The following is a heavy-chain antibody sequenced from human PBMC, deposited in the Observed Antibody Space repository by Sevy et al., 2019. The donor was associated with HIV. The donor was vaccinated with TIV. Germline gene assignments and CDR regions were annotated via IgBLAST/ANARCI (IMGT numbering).Heavy chain of an antibody. V-gene: IGHV3-30-3*01. CDR3: ARDDSSGYLFDAFDI. Sequence: GGCLRLSCAASGFTFSSYAMHWVRQAPGKGLEWVAVISYDGSNKYYADSVKGRFTISRDNSKNTLYLQMNSLRAEDTAVYYCARDDSSGYLFDAFDIWGQGTMVTVSS. CDR1: GFTFSSYA. D-gene: IGHD3-22*01. J-gene: IGHJ3*02. CDR2: ISYDGSNK.